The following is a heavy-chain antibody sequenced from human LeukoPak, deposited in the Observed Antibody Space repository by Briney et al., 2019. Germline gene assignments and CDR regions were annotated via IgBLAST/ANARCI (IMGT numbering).Heavy chain of an antibody. V-gene: IGHV3-48*01. D-gene: IGHD3-22*01. CDR1: GFTFSSYS. CDR3: AREGDSSGYYYEGYFDY. Sequence: PGGSLRLSCAASGFTFSSYSMNWVRQAPGKGLEWVSYISSSSSTIYYADSVKGRFTISRDNSKNTLYLQMNSLRAEDTAVYYCAREGDSSGYYYEGYFDYWGQGTLVTVSS. CDR2: ISSSSSTI. J-gene: IGHJ4*02.